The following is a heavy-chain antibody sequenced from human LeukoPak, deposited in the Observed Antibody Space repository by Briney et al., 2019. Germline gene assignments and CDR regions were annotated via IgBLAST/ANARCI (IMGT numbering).Heavy chain of an antibody. D-gene: IGHD3-22*01. CDR2: INSDGSST. J-gene: IGHJ4*02. Sequence: PGGSLRLSCAASGFTFSSYWMHWVRQAPGKGLVWVSLINSDGSSTSYADSVRGRFTISRDNAKNTLYLQMNSLRAEDTAVYYCVRSDGYDSSGYYYGYYYFDYWGQGTLVTVSS. V-gene: IGHV3-74*01. CDR3: VRSDGYDSSGYYYGYYYFDY. CDR1: GFTFSSYW.